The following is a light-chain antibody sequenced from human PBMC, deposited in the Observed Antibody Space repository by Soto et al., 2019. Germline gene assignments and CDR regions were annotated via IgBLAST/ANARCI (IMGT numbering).Light chain of an antibody. Sequence: DIQMTQFPSSLSASVGDRVNITCRASQGISTWLAWYQQKPERAPKSLIHAASRLQSGVPPRFGGSGSETDFTLTSSSLQPEDFANYYCQQYNRYPRTFGQGTKVEIK. CDR3: QQYNRYPRT. V-gene: IGKV1D-16*01. CDR2: AAS. CDR1: QGISTW. J-gene: IGKJ1*01.